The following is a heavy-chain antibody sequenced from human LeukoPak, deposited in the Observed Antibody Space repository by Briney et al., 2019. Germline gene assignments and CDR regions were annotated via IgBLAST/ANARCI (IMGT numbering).Heavy chain of an antibody. J-gene: IGHJ4*02. D-gene: IGHD6-13*01. CDR3: ARVREATIAPFFDY. CDR1: GDSISSGDYY. Sequence: PSETLSLTCTVSGDSISSGDYYWTWIRKHPGKGLEWIGCIYYSGSTYYNLSLKSRVIISADTSKNHFSLKLSSVTAADTAVYYCARVREATIAPFFDYWGQGILVTVSS. CDR2: IYYSGST. V-gene: IGHV4-31*03.